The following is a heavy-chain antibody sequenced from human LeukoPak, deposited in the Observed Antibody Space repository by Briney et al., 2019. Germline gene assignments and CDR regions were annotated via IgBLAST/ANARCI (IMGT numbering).Heavy chain of an antibody. CDR3: AREYDSSGYYSYFFY. J-gene: IGHJ4*02. Sequence: GGSLRLSCAASGFTFSSYSMDWVRQAPGKGLEWVSSISSSSSYIYYADSVKGRFTISRDNAKNSLYLQMNSLRAEDTAVYYCAREYDSSGYYSYFFYWGQGTLVTVSS. CDR2: ISSSSSYI. CDR1: GFTFSSYS. V-gene: IGHV3-21*01. D-gene: IGHD3-22*01.